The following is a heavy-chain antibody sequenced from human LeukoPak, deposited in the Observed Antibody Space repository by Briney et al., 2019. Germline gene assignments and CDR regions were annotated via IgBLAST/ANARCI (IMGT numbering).Heavy chain of an antibody. CDR3: AKDPSYCDGDCYSYYYYMDV. D-gene: IGHD2-21*02. CDR1: GFTFSSYG. J-gene: IGHJ6*03. V-gene: IGHV3-30*18. CDR2: ISYDGSNK. Sequence: PGGSLRLSCVASGFTFSSYGMHWVRQAPGKGLEWVAVISYDGSNKYYADSVKGRFTISRDNSKNTLYLQMNSLRAEDTAVYYCAKDPSYCDGDCYSYYYYMDVWGKGTTVTVSS.